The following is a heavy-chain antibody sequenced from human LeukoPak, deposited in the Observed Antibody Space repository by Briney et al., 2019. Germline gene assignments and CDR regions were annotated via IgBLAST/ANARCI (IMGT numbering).Heavy chain of an antibody. V-gene: IGHV4-59*01. CDR2: IYYSGST. Sequence: SETLSLTCTVSGGSISSYYWSWIRQPPGKGLEWIGYIYYSGSTNYNPSLKSRVTISVDTSKNQFSLKLSSVTAADTAVHYCARVTGYMIEDYFDYWGQGTLVTVSS. CDR3: ARVTGYMIEDYFDY. CDR1: GGSISSYY. J-gene: IGHJ4*02. D-gene: IGHD3-9*01.